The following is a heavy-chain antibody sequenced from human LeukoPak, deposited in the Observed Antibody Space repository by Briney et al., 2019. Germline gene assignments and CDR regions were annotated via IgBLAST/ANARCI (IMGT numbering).Heavy chain of an antibody. V-gene: IGHV3-30*04. CDR2: ISYDGSNK. CDR3: AASSGYYYPRFDY. CDR1: GFTFSGYA. Sequence: GGSLRLSCAASGFTFSGYAMHWVRQAPGKGLEWVAVISYDGSNKYYADSVKGRFTISRDNSKNTLYLQMNSLRAEDTAVYYCAASSGYYYPRFDYWGQGTLVTVSS. J-gene: IGHJ4*02. D-gene: IGHD3-22*01.